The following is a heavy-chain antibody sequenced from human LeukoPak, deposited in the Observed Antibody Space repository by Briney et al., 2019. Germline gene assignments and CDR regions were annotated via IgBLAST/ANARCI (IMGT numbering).Heavy chain of an antibody. V-gene: IGHV4-4*02. CDR1: GGSISNTNW. J-gene: IGHJ4*02. CDR2: VNLQGST. CDR3: ASRPTTWGFFDS. Sequence: PSGTLSLTCGVSGGSISNTNWWTWVRQPPGKGLEWIGEVNLQGSTNYNPSLKSRVAISVDKSENHISLKLSSVTAADTAVYFCASRPTTWGFFDSWGQGTLVTVSS. D-gene: IGHD4-17*01.